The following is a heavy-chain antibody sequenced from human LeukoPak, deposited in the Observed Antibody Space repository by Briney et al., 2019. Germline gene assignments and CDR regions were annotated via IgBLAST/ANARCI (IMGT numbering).Heavy chain of an antibody. V-gene: IGHV4-61*02. J-gene: IGHJ4*02. CDR2: VYTSGGT. D-gene: IGHD4-23*01. CDR3: ARGLRWSYFDY. Sequence: SETLSLTCTVSGGSISSGSYYWSWIRQPAGKRLEWIGRVYTSGGTNYNPSLESRVTLSVDTSKNQFSLKLSSVTAADTAVYYCARGLRWSYFDYWGQGTLVTVSS. CDR1: GGSISSGSYY.